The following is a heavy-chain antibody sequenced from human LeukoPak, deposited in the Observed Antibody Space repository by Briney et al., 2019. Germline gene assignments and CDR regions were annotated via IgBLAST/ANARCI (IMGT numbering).Heavy chain of an antibody. J-gene: IGHJ3*02. CDR3: ARAQWLLLRDAFDI. CDR1: GGSFSGYY. D-gene: IGHD3-22*01. Sequence: SETLSLTCAVYGGSFSGYYWSWIRQPPGKGLEWIGEINHSGSTNYNPSLKSRVTISVDTSKNQFSLKLSSMTAADTAVYYCARAQWLLLRDAFDIWGQGTMVTVSS. V-gene: IGHV4-34*01. CDR2: INHSGST.